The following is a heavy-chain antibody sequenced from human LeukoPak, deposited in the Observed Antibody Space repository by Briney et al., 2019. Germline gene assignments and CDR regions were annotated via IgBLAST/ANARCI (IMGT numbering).Heavy chain of an antibody. CDR1: GGSFSGYY. D-gene: IGHD3-3*01. Sequence: KASETQSLTCAVYGGSFSGYYWSWIRQPPGKGLEWIGEINHSGSTNYNPSLKSRVTISVDTSKNQFSLKLSSVTAADTAAYYCARGTSGYYGWGQGTLVTVSS. CDR2: INHSGST. CDR3: ARGTSGYYG. J-gene: IGHJ4*02. V-gene: IGHV4-34*01.